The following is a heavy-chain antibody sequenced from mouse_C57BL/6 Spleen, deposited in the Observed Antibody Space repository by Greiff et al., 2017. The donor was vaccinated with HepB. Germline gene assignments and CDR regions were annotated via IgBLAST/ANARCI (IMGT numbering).Heavy chain of an antibody. D-gene: IGHD2-5*01. V-gene: IGHV1-4*01. CDR3: ARAYNSNYEGYFDY. CDR2: INPSSGYT. J-gene: IGHJ2*01. CDR1: GYTFTSYT. Sequence: QVQLKQSGAELARPGASVKMSCKASGYTFTSYTMHWVKQRPGQGLEWIGYINPSSGYTKYNQKFKDKATLTADKSSSTAYMQLSSLTSEDSAVYNWARAYNSNYEGYFDYWGQGTTLTVSS.